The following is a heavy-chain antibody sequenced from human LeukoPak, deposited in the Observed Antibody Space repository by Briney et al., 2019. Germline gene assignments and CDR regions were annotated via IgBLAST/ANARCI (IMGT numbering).Heavy chain of an antibody. J-gene: IGHJ4*02. CDR2: ISGSGGST. CDR1: GFTFSSYA. Sequence: GGSLRLSCAASGFTFSSYAMSWVRQAPGKGLEWVSAISGSGGSTYYADSVKGRFTISRDNSKNTLYLQMNSLRAEDTAVYFCARLPTFYYDSSGYHYDYWGQGTLVTVSS. D-gene: IGHD3-22*01. V-gene: IGHV3-23*01. CDR3: ARLPTFYYDSSGYHYDY.